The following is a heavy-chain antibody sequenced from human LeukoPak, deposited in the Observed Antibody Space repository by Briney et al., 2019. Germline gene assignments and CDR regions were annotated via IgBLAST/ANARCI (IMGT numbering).Heavy chain of an antibody. CDR2: INSDGSST. V-gene: IGHV3-74*01. CDR1: GFTFSSYW. CDR3: ARGEGFGELFYYFDY. J-gene: IGHJ4*02. Sequence: GGSLRLSCAASGFTFSSYWMHWVRQAPGKGLVWVSRINSDGSSTSYADSVKGRFTISRGNAKNTLYLQMNSLRAEETAVYYCARGEGFGELFYYFDYWGQGTLVTVSS. D-gene: IGHD3-10*01.